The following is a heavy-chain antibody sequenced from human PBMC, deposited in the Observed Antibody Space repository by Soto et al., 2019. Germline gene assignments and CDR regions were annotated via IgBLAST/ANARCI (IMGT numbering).Heavy chain of an antibody. CDR2: ISPYTGDT. V-gene: IGHV1-18*01. D-gene: IGHD3-16*01. Sequence: QVQLVQSGDEMKKPGASVRVSCKASGYIFVNYGIAWVRQAPGXXXXWMGWISPYTGDTHSASKVQGRLTMTTDTSTSTAYMDLGXXTSDDXAVYYCAMVDNYVTPTPQDVWGQGTTVTVSS. CDR1: GYIFVNYG. CDR3: AMVDNYVTPTPQDV. J-gene: IGHJ6*02.